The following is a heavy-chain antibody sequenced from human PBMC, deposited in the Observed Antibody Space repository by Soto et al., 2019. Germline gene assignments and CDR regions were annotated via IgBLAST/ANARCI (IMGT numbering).Heavy chain of an antibody. Sequence: GGSLRLSCAASGFTFSSCAMSWVRQAPGKGLEWVSAISGSGGSTYYADSVKGRFTISRDNSKNTLCLQMNSLRAEDTAVYYCAKGAGHNYDFWSGYLDYWGQGTLVTVSS. D-gene: IGHD3-3*01. J-gene: IGHJ4*02. CDR1: GFTFSSCA. V-gene: IGHV3-23*01. CDR3: AKGAGHNYDFWSGYLDY. CDR2: ISGSGGST.